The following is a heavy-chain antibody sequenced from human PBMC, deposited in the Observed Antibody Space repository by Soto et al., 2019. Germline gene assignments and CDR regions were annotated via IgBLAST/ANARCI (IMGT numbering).Heavy chain of an antibody. Sequence: PSETLSLTCTVSGDSISSYSWSWIRQPPGKGLEWIGNIHYNGNTKYSPSLKSRVTMSVDTSKNHFSLKLTSVTAADTAVYYCARDYYDSGDYTTNWFDPWGQGTLVTVSS. CDR3: ARDYYDSGDYTTNWFDP. D-gene: IGHD3-22*01. V-gene: IGHV4-59*08. CDR1: GDSISSYS. J-gene: IGHJ5*02. CDR2: IHYNGNT.